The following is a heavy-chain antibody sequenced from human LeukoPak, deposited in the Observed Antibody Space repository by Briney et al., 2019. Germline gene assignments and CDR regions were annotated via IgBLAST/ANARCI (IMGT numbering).Heavy chain of an antibody. V-gene: IGHV3-74*01. CDR1: GFTFSSYW. CDR2: INSDGSST. D-gene: IGHD1-26*01. Sequence: PGGSLRLSCAASGFTFSSYWMHWVRQAPGKGPVWVSRINSDGSSTSYADSVKGRFTISRDNAKNTLYLQMNSLRAEDTAVYYCARDRGSYYSDAFDIWGQGTMVTVSS. CDR3: ARDRGSYYSDAFDI. J-gene: IGHJ3*02.